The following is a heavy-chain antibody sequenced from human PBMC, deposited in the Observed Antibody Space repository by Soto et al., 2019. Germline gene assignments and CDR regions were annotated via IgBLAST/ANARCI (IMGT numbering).Heavy chain of an antibody. J-gene: IGHJ6*02. V-gene: IGHV1-18*04. CDR3: ARDRIIRIAALERGNYYYGMDV. Sequence: ASVKVSCKASGYTFTSYGISWVRQAPGQGLEWMGWIGAYNGNTNYAQKLQGRVTMTTDTSTSTAYMELRSLRSDDTAVYYCARDRIIRIAALERGNYYYGMDVWGQGTTVTVSS. CDR2: IGAYNGNT. D-gene: IGHD6-13*01. CDR1: GYTFTSYG.